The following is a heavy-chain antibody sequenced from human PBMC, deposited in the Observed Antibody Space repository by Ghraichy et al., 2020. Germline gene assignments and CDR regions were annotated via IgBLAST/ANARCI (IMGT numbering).Heavy chain of an antibody. CDR1: GGSFSGYY. J-gene: IGHJ4*02. D-gene: IGHD4-17*01. V-gene: IGHV4-34*01. Sequence: SETLSLTCAVYGGSFSGYYWSWIRQPPGKGLEWIGEINHSGSTNYNPSLKSRVTISVDTSKNQFSLKLSSVTAADTAVYYCARGTVTDYWGQGTLVTVSS. CDR3: ARGTVTDY. CDR2: INHSGST.